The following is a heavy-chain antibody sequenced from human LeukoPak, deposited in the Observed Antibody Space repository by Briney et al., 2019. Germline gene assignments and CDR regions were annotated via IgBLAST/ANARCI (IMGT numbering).Heavy chain of an antibody. D-gene: IGHD4-17*01. CDR2: FYHRA. CDR1: GDSGVSSGGYY. CDR3: VREGEYGEDYF. Sequence: SQTLSLTCTVSGDSGVSSGGYYWTWIRQHPEKGLEWIGYFYHRASYNPSLEGRVSISIDTSKNQFSLSLTSVTAADTALYYCVREGEYGEDYFWGQGIQVIVSA. V-gene: IGHV4-31*03. J-gene: IGHJ4*02.